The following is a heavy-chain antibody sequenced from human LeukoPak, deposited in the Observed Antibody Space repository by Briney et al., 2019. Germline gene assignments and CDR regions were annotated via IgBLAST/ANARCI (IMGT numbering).Heavy chain of an antibody. CDR3: ARALPVSGYGYFDY. D-gene: IGHD5-12*01. CDR2: INHSGST. V-gene: IGHV4-34*01. J-gene: IGHJ4*02. Sequence: SETLSLTCAVYGLSFSGYYWSWLRQPPGKGLEWIGEINHSGSTNYNPSLKSRVTISVDTSKNQFSLKLSSVTAADTAVYYCARALPVSGYGYFDYWGQGTLVTVSS. CDR1: GLSFSGYY.